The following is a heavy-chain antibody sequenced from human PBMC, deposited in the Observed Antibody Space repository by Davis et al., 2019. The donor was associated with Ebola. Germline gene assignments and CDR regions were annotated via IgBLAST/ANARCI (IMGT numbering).Heavy chain of an antibody. D-gene: IGHD5-24*01. CDR2: IKPDGSEK. CDR3: VRGGGRDAYLLDY. V-gene: IGHV3-7*01. CDR1: GFSFSSYW. J-gene: IGHJ4*02. Sequence: GESLKISCAASGFSFSSYWMAWVRQAPGKGLEWVANIKPDGSEKYYVDSVKGRFTISRDNAKNSLFLQMNSLRAEDSAVYYCVRGGGRDAYLLDYWGQGTLVTVSS.